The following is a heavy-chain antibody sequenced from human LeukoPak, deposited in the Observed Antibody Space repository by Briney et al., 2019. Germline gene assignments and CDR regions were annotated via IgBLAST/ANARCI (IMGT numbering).Heavy chain of an antibody. CDR1: GGTFSSYA. CDR3: ARSRDYYDSSGYYAEY. Sequence: GASVKVSCKASGGTFSSYAISWVRQAPGQGLEWMGGIIPIFGTANYAQKFQGRVTITTDESTSTAYMELSSLRSEDTAVYYCARSRDYYDSSGYYAEYWGQGTLVTVSS. CDR2: IIPIFGTA. V-gene: IGHV1-69*05. J-gene: IGHJ4*02. D-gene: IGHD3-22*01.